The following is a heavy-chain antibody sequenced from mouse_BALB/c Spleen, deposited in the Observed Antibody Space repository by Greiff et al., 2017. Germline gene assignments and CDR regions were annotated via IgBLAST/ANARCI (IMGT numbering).Heavy chain of an antibody. V-gene: IGHV2-5-1*01. J-gene: IGHJ4*01. Sequence: QVQLQQSGPSLVQPSQSLSITCTVSGFSLTSYGVHWVRQSPGKGLEWLGVIWRGGSTDYNAAFMSRLSITKDNSKSQVFFKMNSLQADDTAIYYCAKPPYGNYEDYYAMDYWGQGTSVTVSS. CDR2: IWRGGST. CDR1: GFSLTSYG. D-gene: IGHD2-10*02. CDR3: AKPPYGNYEDYYAMDY.